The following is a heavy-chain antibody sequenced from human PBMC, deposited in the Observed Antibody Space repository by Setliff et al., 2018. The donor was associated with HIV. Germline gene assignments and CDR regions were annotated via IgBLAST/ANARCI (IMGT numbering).Heavy chain of an antibody. CDR1: GGPFSGYY. V-gene: IGHV4-59*01. CDR3: ARYSPRGYTLTGPY. Sequence: SETLSLTCAAYGGPFSGYYWSWIRQPPGKGLEWIGYIYYSGSTKHNPSLKSRVTISLDTSKNQFSLKLTSVTAADTAVYYCARYSPRGYTLTGPYWGQGTLVTVSS. J-gene: IGHJ4*02. CDR2: IYYSGST. D-gene: IGHD6-25*01.